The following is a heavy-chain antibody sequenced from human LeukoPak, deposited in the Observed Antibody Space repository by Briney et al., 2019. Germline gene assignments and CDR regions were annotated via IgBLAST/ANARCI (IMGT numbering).Heavy chain of an antibody. CDR1: GSSIRGYF. CDR2: IHYSGST. Sequence: TSETLSLTCTFSGSSIRGYFWSWIRQPPGKGLGWIGYIHYSGSTNYNPSLKSRVTISQDTSKNQFSLKLSSVTAADTAVYYCARDWSNYGGNLFDSWGQGTLVTVSS. CDR3: ARDWSNYGGNLFDS. J-gene: IGHJ4*02. D-gene: IGHD4-23*01. V-gene: IGHV4-59*01.